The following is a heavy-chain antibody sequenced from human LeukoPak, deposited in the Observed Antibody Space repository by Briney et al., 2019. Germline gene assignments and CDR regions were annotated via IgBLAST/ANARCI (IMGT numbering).Heavy chain of an antibody. Sequence: SVKVSCKASGGTFSSYAISWVRQAPGQGLGWMGRIIPILGIANYAQKFQGRVTITADKSTSTAYMGLSSLRSEDTAVYYCARDREVVPAAFDYWGQGTLVTVSS. D-gene: IGHD2-2*01. CDR1: GGTFSSYA. CDR2: IIPILGIA. V-gene: IGHV1-69*04. CDR3: ARDREVVPAAFDY. J-gene: IGHJ4*02.